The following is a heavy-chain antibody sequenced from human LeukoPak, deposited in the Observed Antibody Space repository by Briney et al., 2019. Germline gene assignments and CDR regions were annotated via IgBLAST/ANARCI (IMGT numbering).Heavy chain of an antibody. J-gene: IGHJ4*02. V-gene: IGHV3-48*03. CDR3: ARAHYYGSGSPENYFDY. CDR1: GFTFSSYE. CDR2: ISSSGSTI. D-gene: IGHD3-10*01. Sequence: GGSLRLSCAASGFTFSSYEMNWVRQAPGKGLEWVSYISSSGSTIYYADSVKGRFTISRDNAKNSLYLQMNSLRAEDTAVYYCARAHYYGSGSPENYFDYWGQGTLVTVSS.